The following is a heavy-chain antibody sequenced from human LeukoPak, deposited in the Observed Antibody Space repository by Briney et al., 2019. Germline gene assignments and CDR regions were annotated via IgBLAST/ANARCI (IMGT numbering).Heavy chain of an antibody. D-gene: IGHD6-13*01. J-gene: IGHJ4*02. CDR2: ISSSGGTI. CDR3: ARDSYSSSRNDY. CDR1: GFTFSDYY. V-gene: IGHV3-11*04. Sequence: GGSLRLSCAASGFTFSDYYMSWIRQAPVKGLEWVSYISSSGGTIYYADSVKGRFTISRDNAKNSLYLQMNSLRAEDTAVYYCARDSYSSSRNDYWGQGTLVTVSS.